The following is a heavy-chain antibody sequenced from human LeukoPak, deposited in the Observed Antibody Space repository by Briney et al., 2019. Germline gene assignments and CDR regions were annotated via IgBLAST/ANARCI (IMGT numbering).Heavy chain of an antibody. CDR3: ARGITMVRGVTRTYYFDY. V-gene: IGHV3-21*01. CDR2: ITSSSSYI. D-gene: IGHD3-10*01. CDR1: GFTFSSYS. J-gene: IGHJ4*02. Sequence: PGGSLRLSCAASGFTFSSYSMNWVRQAPGKGLEWVSSITSSSSYIYYADSVKGRFTISRDSAKNSLYLQMNSLRAEDTAVYYCARGITMVRGVTRTYYFDYWGQGTLVTVSS.